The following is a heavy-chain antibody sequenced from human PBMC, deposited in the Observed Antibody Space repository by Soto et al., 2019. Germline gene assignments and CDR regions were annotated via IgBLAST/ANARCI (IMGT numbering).Heavy chain of an antibody. CDR2: ISGSGGST. Sequence: LRLSCAASGFTFSSYAMSWVRQAPGKGLEWVSAISGSGGSTYYADSVKGRFTISRDNSKNTLYLQMNSLRAEDTAVYYCATSDTAMNPYYYYGMDVWGQGTTVTVSS. V-gene: IGHV3-23*01. CDR1: GFTFSSYA. J-gene: IGHJ6*02. D-gene: IGHD5-18*01. CDR3: ATSDTAMNPYYYYGMDV.